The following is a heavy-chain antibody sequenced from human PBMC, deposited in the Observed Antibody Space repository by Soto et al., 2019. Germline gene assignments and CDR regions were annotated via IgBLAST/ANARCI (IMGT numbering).Heavy chain of an antibody. J-gene: IGHJ4*02. CDR1: GFTFSSYS. CDR2: ISSSSSYI. Sequence: EVQLVESGGGLVKPGGSLRLSCAASGFTFSSYSMNWVRQAPGKGLEWVSSISSSSSYIYYADSVKGRFTISRDNAKNSLYLQMNSLRAEDTAVYYCARGGSDGYDPYELDYWGQGTLVTVSS. V-gene: IGHV3-21*01. D-gene: IGHD5-12*01. CDR3: ARGGSDGYDPYELDY.